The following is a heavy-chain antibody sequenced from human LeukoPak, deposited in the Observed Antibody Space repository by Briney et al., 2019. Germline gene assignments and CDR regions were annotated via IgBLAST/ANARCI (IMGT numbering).Heavy chain of an antibody. CDR2: IYYSGST. V-gene: IGHV4-59*01. D-gene: IGHD3-16*01. Sequence: SETLSLTCTVSGGSISSYYWSWIRQPPGKGLEWIGYIYYSGSTNYNPSLRSRVTISVDTSKNQFSLRLSSVTAADTAVYYCARETMITYYFDYWGQGTLVTVSS. J-gene: IGHJ4*02. CDR1: GGSISSYY. CDR3: ARETMITYYFDY.